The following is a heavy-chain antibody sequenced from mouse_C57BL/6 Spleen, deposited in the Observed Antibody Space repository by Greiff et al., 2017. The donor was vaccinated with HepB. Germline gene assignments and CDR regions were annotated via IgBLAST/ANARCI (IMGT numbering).Heavy chain of an antibody. CDR1: GYTFTDYN. Sequence: VQLQQSGPELVKPGASVKMSCKASGYTFTDYNMHWVKQSHGKSLEWIGYINPNNGGTSYNQKFKGKATLAVNKSSSTAYMELRSLTSEDSAVYYCARGGSWGKYFDYWGQGTTLTVSS. CDR3: ARGGSWGKYFDY. D-gene: IGHD4-1*01. V-gene: IGHV1-22*01. CDR2: INPNNGGT. J-gene: IGHJ2*01.